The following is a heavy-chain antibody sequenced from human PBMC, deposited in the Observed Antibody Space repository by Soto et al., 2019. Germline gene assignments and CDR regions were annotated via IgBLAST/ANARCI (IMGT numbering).Heavy chain of an antibody. CDR3: ARSDYSHYGDGYYAMDV. V-gene: IGHV5-51*01. Sequence: GESLKISCKGSGYSFAKYWIGWVRQMPGKALEWMGIIYPGDSDTRYSPSFQGQVTISADKSISTAYLQWSSLKASDTAMYYGARSDYSHYGDGYYAMDVWGQGTTVTVSS. CDR1: GYSFAKYW. J-gene: IGHJ6*02. D-gene: IGHD4-4*01. CDR2: IYPGDSDT.